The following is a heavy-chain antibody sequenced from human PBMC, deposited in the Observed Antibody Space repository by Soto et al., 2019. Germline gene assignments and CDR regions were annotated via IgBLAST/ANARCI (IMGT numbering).Heavy chain of an antibody. J-gene: IGHJ3*01. Sequence: EMQLLESGGDLVQPGGSLRLSCVGSGFIFTNYAMSWVRQAPGKGLEWVSSISGSGFSTYYAESVKGRLTISRDNSRDSMYLQINNLRAADTAVYYCAKGDTSMVEGEESFDVWGQGTMVTVSS. CDR2: ISGSGFST. CDR1: GFIFTNYA. V-gene: IGHV3-23*01. CDR3: AKGDTSMVEGEESFDV. D-gene: IGHD5-18*01.